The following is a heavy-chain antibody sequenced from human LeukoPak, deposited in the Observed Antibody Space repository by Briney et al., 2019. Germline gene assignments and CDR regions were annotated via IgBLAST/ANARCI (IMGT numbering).Heavy chain of an antibody. Sequence: ASVKVSCKASGYTFTSYDINWVRQATGQGLEWMGWMYPNSGNTGYAQKFQGRVTMTRNTSISTAYMELSSLRSEDTAVYYCARMVVVVPAATLGYYYYGMDVWGQGTTVTVSS. CDR1: GYTFTSYD. CDR3: ARMVVVVPAATLGYYYYGMDV. V-gene: IGHV1-8*02. J-gene: IGHJ6*02. CDR2: MYPNSGNT. D-gene: IGHD2-2*01.